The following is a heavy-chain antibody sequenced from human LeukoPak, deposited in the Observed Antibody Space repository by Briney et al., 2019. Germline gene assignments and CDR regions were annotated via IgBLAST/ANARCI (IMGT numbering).Heavy chain of an antibody. J-gene: IGHJ3*02. CDR2: IYSGGST. D-gene: IGHD6-13*01. CDR1: GFTVSSNY. V-gene: IGHV3-53*01. CDR3: AGWPSSSWYKVAAFGI. Sequence: GGSLRLSCEASGFTVSSNYMSWVRQAPGKGLEWVSVIYSGGSTYYADSVKGRFTISRDNSKNTLYLQMNSLRAEDTAVYYCAGWPSSSWYKVAAFGIWGQGTMVTVSS.